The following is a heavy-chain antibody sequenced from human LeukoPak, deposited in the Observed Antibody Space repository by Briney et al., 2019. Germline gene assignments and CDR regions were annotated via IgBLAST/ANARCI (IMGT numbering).Heavy chain of an antibody. V-gene: IGHV4-31*03. J-gene: IGHJ4*02. CDR2: IYYSGST. D-gene: IGHD1-14*01. CDR1: GGSISSGGYY. CDR3: AGTGFKAFNSLDY. Sequence: SQTLSLTCTVSGGSISSGGYYWSWIRQHPGKGLEWIGYIYYSGSTYYNPSLKSRVTISVDTSKNQFSLKLSSVTAADAAVYYCAGTGFKAFNSLDYWGQGTLVTVSS.